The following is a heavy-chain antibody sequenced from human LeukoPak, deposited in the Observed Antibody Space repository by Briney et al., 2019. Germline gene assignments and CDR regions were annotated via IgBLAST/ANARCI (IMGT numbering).Heavy chain of an antibody. CDR2: IYYSGST. J-gene: IGHJ6*03. CDR1: GGSISSSSYY. Sequence: SETLSLTCTVSGGSISSSSYYWGWIRQPPGKGLEWIGSIYYSGSTYYNPSLKSRVTISVDTSKYQFSLKLSSVTAADTAVYYCARHYRGSGYYYYYYMDVWGKGTTVTIS. D-gene: IGHD3-10*01. CDR3: ARHYRGSGYYYYYYMDV. V-gene: IGHV4-39*01.